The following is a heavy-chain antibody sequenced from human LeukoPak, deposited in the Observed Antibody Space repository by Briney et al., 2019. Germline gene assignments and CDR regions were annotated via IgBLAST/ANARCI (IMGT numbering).Heavy chain of an antibody. D-gene: IGHD6-13*01. CDR2: ISYDGSNK. CDR1: GFTFSSYA. CDR3: ARDRGSSSWYADNWFDP. Sequence: GGSLRLSCAASGFTFSSYAMHWVRQAPGKGLEWVAVISYDGSNKYYADSVKGRFTISRDNSKNTLYLQMNSLRTEDTAVYYCARDRGSSSWYADNWFDPWGQGTLVTVSS. J-gene: IGHJ5*02. V-gene: IGHV3-30-3*01.